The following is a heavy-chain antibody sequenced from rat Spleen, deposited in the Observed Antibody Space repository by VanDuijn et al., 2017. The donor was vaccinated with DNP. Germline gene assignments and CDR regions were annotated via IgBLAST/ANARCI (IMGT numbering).Heavy chain of an antibody. Sequence: EVQLVESGGGLVQPGGSLKLSCAASGFTFSDYYMAWVRQAPTKGLEWIASINTDGDTTYYPDSVKGRFTVSRDNAENTVCLQMNSLRSEDTATYYCATHTFTPGITTPFAYWGQGTLVTVSS. J-gene: IGHJ3*01. CDR1: GFTFSDYY. CDR3: ATHTFTPGITTPFAY. D-gene: IGHD1-4*01. V-gene: IGHV5-25*01. CDR2: INTDGDTT.